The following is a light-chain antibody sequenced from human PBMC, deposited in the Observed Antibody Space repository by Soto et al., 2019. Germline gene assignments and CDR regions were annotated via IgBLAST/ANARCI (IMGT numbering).Light chain of an antibody. CDR2: DAS. Sequence: EIVLTQSPATLSLSPGERATLSCRASQSVSSYLVWYQQKPGQAPRLLIYDASNRATGIPARFSGSGSGTDFSLTISSPEPEDFAVYYCQQRGNWPLTFGGGTKVEIK. CDR3: QQRGNWPLT. CDR1: QSVSSY. J-gene: IGKJ4*01. V-gene: IGKV3-11*01.